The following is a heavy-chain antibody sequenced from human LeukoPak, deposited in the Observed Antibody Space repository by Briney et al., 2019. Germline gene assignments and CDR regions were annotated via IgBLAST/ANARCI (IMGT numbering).Heavy chain of an antibody. V-gene: IGHV3-23*01. Sequence: GGSLRLSCAASGFTFSSYAMSWVRQAPGKGLEWGSAISGSGGSTYYADSVKGRFTISRENSKNTLYLQMNSLRAEDTAVYYCAKEIGYTVVYYYYMDVWGKGTTVTVSS. CDR1: GFTFSSYA. CDR3: AKEIGYTVVYYYYMDV. CDR2: ISGSGGST. D-gene: IGHD3-16*02. J-gene: IGHJ6*03.